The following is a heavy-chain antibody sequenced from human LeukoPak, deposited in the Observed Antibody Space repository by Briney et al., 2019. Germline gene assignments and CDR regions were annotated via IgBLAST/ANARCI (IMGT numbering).Heavy chain of an antibody. V-gene: IGHV3-53*01. CDR3: ARRVEKIWGSPFDC. J-gene: IGHJ4*02. CDR1: GFSVNSNY. D-gene: IGHD7-27*01. Sequence: GGSLRLSCAASGFSVNSNYMSWVRQAPGKGLEWVSILYSGGTTYYADSVKGRFTISRDNSKNTLFLQMNSLRAEDTALYYCARRVEKIWGSPFDCWGQGTLVTVSS. CDR2: LYSGGTT.